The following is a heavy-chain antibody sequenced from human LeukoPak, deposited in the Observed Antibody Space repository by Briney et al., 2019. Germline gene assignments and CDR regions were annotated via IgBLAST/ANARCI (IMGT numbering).Heavy chain of an antibody. J-gene: IGHJ4*02. CDR1: GFTSSSYG. V-gene: IGHV3-23*01. CDR3: AKRDPTGYSDY. CDR2: ISGSGGST. Sequence: GGSLRLSCAASGFTSSSYGMSWVRQAPGKGLEWVSAISGSGGSTYYADSVKGRFTISRDNSKNTVNLQMNSLRVEDTAVYYCAKRDPTGYSDYWGQGTLVTVSS. D-gene: IGHD3-9*01.